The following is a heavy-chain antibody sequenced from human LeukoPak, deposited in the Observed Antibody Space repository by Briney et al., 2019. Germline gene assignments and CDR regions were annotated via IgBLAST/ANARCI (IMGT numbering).Heavy chain of an antibody. CDR2: IYHSGST. D-gene: IGHD5-24*01. Sequence: SQTLSLTCAVSGGSISSGGYSWSWIRQPPGKGLEWIGYIYHSGSTYYNPSLKSRITISVDRSKNQFSLKLSSVTAADTAIYYCATVEMATRTWGQGTLVTVSS. J-gene: IGHJ4*02. V-gene: IGHV4-30-2*01. CDR1: GGSISSGGYS. CDR3: ATVEMATRT.